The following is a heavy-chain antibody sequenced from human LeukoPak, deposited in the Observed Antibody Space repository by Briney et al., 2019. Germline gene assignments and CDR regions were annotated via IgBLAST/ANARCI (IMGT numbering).Heavy chain of an antibody. J-gene: IGHJ4*02. Sequence: LTVSGSTQAGIDTGQGKGLVWGRCVDSSSSYIYYADSVKGRFTISRDNANNSLYLQMNSLRAEGMGVYYTATSCYESSAYYVNIGYWGQGTLVTVSS. D-gene: IGHD3-22*01. CDR1: LTVSGST. V-gene: IGHV3-21*01. CDR2: VDSSSSYI. CDR3: ATSCYESSAYYVNIGY.